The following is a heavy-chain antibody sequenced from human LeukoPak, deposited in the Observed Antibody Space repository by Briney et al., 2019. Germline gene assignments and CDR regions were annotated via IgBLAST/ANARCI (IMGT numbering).Heavy chain of an antibody. V-gene: IGHV3-30*04. CDR3: ARGEFRIH. D-gene: IGHD2-15*01. CDR2: ISYDGSNK. J-gene: IGHJ4*02. Sequence: GGSLRLSCAASGFTFSSYAMHWVRQAPGKGLEWVAVISYDGSNKYYADSVKGRFTISRDNSKNTLCLQMNSLRAEDTAVYYCARGEFRIHWGQGTLVTVSS. CDR1: GFTFSSYA.